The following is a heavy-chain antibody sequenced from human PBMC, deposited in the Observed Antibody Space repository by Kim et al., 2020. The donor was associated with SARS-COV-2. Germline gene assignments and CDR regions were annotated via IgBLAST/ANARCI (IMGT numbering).Heavy chain of an antibody. J-gene: IGHJ4*02. CDR2: T. D-gene: IGHD6-19*01. CDR3: ARSPIAVFDY. V-gene: IGHV4-34*01. Sequence: TNCNPSLKGRVTISVDTSKNQFSLKLSSVTAADTAVYYCARSPIAVFDYWGQGTLVTVSS.